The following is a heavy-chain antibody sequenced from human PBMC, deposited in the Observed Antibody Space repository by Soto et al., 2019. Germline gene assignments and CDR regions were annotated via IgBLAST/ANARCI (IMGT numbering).Heavy chain of an antibody. J-gene: IGHJ3*02. V-gene: IGHV3-74*01. D-gene: IGHD2-21*01. CDR2: INSDGSRT. CDR1: GFTFSSYW. Sequence: EVQLVESGGGLVQPGGSLRLSCAASGFTFSSYWMHWVRQAPGKGLVWVSRINSDGSRTNYADSVKGRFTISRDKAENTLYLQMNSLRAEETAVYYCARGVRGAYGLDIWGQGTMVTVSS. CDR3: ARGVRGAYGLDI.